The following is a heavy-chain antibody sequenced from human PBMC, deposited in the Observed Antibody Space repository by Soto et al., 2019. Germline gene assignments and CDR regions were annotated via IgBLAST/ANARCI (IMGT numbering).Heavy chain of an antibody. Sequence: SQTLSLTCAISGDSVSSNSAAWNSIRQSPSRGLEWLGRTYYRSKWYNDYAVSVKSRITINPDTSKNQFSLQLNSVTPEDTAVYYCSSLSLQQKLVWAYGMDVWGQGTTVTVSS. V-gene: IGHV6-1*01. D-gene: IGHD6-13*01. J-gene: IGHJ6*02. CDR2: TYYRSKWYN. CDR1: GDSVSSNSAA. CDR3: SSLSLQQKLVWAYGMDV.